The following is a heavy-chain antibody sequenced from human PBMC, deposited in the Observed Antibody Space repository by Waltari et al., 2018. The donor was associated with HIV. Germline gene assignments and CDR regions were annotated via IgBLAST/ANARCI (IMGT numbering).Heavy chain of an antibody. CDR2: IIPIFGTA. CDR3: ASSADSSGYYYRSYFDY. CDR1: GGTFSSYA. D-gene: IGHD3-22*01. Sequence: QVQLVQSGAEGKKPGSSVKVSCKASGGTFSSYALSWVRQAPGQGLEWMGGIIPIFGTANYAQKFQGRVTITADESTSTAYMELSSLRSEDTAVYYCASSADSSGYYYRSYFDYWGQGTLVTVSS. J-gene: IGHJ4*02. V-gene: IGHV1-69*12.